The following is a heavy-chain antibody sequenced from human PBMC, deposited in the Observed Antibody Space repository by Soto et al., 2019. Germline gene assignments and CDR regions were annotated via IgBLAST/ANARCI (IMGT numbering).Heavy chain of an antibody. CDR3: ARGRSIAARIVIFENENYYFDY. Sequence: SETLSLTCAVYGGSFSGYYWSWIRQPPGKGLEWIGEINHSGSTNYNPSLKSRVTISVDTSKNQFSLKLSSVTAADTAVYYCARGRSIAARIVIFENENYYFDYWGQGTLVTVSS. CDR2: INHSGST. V-gene: IGHV4-34*01. CDR1: GGSFSGYY. D-gene: IGHD6-6*01. J-gene: IGHJ4*02.